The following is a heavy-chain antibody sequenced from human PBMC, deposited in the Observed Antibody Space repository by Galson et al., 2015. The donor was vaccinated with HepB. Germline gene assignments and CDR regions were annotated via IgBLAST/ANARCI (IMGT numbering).Heavy chain of an antibody. Sequence: SLRLSCAASGFTFSSYTMNWVRQAPGKGLEWVSYISSSSSSIYYADSVKGRFTISRDNAKNSLYLQMNSLRAEDTAVYYCASPGGYGSKIGAFDIWGQGTMVTVSS. CDR3: ASPGGYGSKIGAFDI. V-gene: IGHV3-48*04. CDR1: GFTFSSYT. CDR2: ISSSSSSI. D-gene: IGHD5-24*01. J-gene: IGHJ3*02.